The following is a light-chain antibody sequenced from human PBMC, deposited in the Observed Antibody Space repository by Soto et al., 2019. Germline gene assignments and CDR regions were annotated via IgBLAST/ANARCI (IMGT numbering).Light chain of an antibody. Sequence: DIQMTQSPSSLSASVGDRVTITCQASQDISNYLNWHQQKPGKGPKLLIHDSSNLEIVVPSRFSGSGSGTDFTLTIDNLQPEDIATYYCQQYENLPAFGGGTKVDIK. CDR2: DSS. J-gene: IGKJ4*01. CDR3: QQYENLPA. CDR1: QDISNY. V-gene: IGKV1-33*01.